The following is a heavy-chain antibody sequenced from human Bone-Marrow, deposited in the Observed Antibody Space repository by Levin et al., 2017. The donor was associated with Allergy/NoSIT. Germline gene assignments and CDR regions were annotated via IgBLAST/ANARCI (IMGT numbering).Heavy chain of an antibody. CDR3: ARGIGGRRPILKWGPPQYYYHHYMDV. D-gene: IGHD2-21*01. CDR2: IYYTGNT. J-gene: IGHJ6*03. CDR1: GGSLNSNY. Sequence: PSETLSLTCTVSGGSLNSNYWSWIRQPPGKGLEYIGNIYYTGNTNYNPSLKSRITISLDTSKNQVSLKLRSVTAADTALYYCARGIGGRRPILKWGPPQYYYHHYMDVWGKGSTVIVSS. V-gene: IGHV4-59*01.